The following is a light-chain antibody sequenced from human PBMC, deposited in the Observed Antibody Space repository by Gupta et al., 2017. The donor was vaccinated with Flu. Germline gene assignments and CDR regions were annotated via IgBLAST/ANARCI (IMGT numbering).Light chain of an antibody. CDR3: CSYASRYRVV. CDR2: EGT. Sequence: QSALTQPASVSGSPGQSITISCTGSSNDTGNYFFVTWYQRHPGKAHKLIIYEGTKRPSGGSSRFSGSKSGNTASLIRAGRQAEDEAEYYCCSYASRYRVVFGGGTNLTVL. CDR1: SNDTGNYFF. V-gene: IGLV2-23*01. J-gene: IGLJ2*01.